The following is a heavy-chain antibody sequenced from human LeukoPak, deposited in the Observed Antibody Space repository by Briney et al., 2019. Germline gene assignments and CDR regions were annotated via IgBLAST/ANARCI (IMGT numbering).Heavy chain of an antibody. D-gene: IGHD2-2*01. J-gene: IGHJ5*02. CDR1: GFAFSDYY. Sequence: PGGSLRLSCAASGFAFSDYYMYWIRQAPGKGLEWVSYIDSGSSYTNYADSVKGRFTISRDNSKNTLYLQMNSLRAEDTAVYYCAKDWGYCSSTSCSYNWFDPWGQGTLVTVSS. V-gene: IGHV3-11*05. CDR3: AKDWGYCSSTSCSYNWFDP. CDR2: IDSGSSYT.